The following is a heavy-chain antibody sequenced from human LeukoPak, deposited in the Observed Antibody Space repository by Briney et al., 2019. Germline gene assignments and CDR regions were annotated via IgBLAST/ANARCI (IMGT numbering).Heavy chain of an antibody. CDR3: ARGTYSGSRRRGWFDP. V-gene: IGHV4-34*01. CDR2: INHSGST. CDR1: GGSFSGYY. D-gene: IGHD1-26*01. J-gene: IGHJ5*02. Sequence: SKTLSLTCAVYGGSFSGYYWCWIRQPPGKGLEWIGEINHSGSTNYNPSLKSRVTISVDTSKNQFSLKLSSVTAADTAVYYCARGTYSGSRRRGWFDPWGQGTLVTVSS.